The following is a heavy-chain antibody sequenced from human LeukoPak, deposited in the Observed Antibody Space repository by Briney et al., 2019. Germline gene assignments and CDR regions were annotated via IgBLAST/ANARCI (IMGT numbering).Heavy chain of an antibody. J-gene: IGHJ4*02. V-gene: IGHV3-66*01. D-gene: IGHD3-3*01. CDR1: GFTISANY. Sequence: GGSLRLSCAASGFTISANYINWVRQAPGKGLEWVSIIFSTGNTYYADSVQGRFTISRDNSKNTLYLQMDSLRAEDTAVYYCASVFWNGHWGQGTLVTVSS. CDR2: IFSTGNT. CDR3: ASVFWNGH.